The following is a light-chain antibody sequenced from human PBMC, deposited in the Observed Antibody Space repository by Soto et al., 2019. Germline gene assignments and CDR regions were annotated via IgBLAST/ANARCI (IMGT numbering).Light chain of an antibody. Sequence: EIVLTQSPATLSLSPGESATLSCRATQPVHGGYLAWYQKKPGQPPRLLIYGASTRDTAFPDRISGSGSGTDFTLTISGLEPEDFAVYYCQVYGTSPKTFGQGTRVELK. J-gene: IGKJ1*01. V-gene: IGKV3-20*01. CDR3: QVYGTSPKT. CDR1: QPVHGGY. CDR2: GAS.